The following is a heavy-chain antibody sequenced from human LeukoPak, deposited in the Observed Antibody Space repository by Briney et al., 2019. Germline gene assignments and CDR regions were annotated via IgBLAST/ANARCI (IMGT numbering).Heavy chain of an antibody. D-gene: IGHD3-10*01. J-gene: IGHJ4*02. CDR3: ASTLWFGETSRHY. CDR2: IGSSSSYI. Sequence: GGSLRLSCAASGFTFSSYSMNWVRQAPGKGLELVSSIGSSSSYIYYAEPVKGRFTISRDNAKNSLYLQMNSLRAEDTALYYCASTLWFGETSRHYWGQGTLVTVSS. CDR1: GFTFSSYS. V-gene: IGHV3-21*03.